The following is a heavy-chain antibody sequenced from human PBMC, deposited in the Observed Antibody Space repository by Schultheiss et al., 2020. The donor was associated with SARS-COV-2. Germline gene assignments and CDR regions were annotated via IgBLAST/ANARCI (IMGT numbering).Heavy chain of an antibody. CDR1: GYTFTSYG. D-gene: IGHD6-19*01. Sequence: ASVKVSCKASGYTFTSYGINWVRQAPGQGLEWMGWISDYNGDTNYAQKLQGRVTMTTDTSTSTAYMELRSLRSDDTAIYYCARERAIRSSGWSHWAPLGYWGQGTLVTVSS. CDR3: ARERAIRSSGWSHWAPLGY. V-gene: IGHV1-18*01. CDR2: ISDYNGDT. J-gene: IGHJ4*01.